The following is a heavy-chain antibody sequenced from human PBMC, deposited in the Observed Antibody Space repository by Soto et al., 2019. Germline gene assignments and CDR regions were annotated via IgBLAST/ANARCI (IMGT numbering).Heavy chain of an antibody. Sequence: EVQLVESGGGLVQPGGSLRLSCVVSGFTFSDYWMSWVRQAPGKGLEWVANIKQDGSEKYYLDSVKGRFTISRDNAKNALYLQMNALRTEDTAVYYWARGRGGMHVHWGQGTLVTVSS. J-gene: IGHJ4*02. V-gene: IGHV3-7*01. D-gene: IGHD3-16*01. CDR2: IKQDGSEK. CDR3: ARGRGGMHVH. CDR1: GFTFSDYW.